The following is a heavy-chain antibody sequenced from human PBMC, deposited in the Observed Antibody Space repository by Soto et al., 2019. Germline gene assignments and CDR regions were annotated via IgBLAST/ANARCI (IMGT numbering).Heavy chain of an antibody. Sequence: SVKVSCKASGGTFSSYAISWVRQAPGQGLEWMGGINPIFGTANYAQKFQGRVTITADESTSTAYMELSSLRSEDTAVYYCARGYNDILTGYYPTTYYYYYYGMDVWGQGTTVTVSS. CDR2: INPIFGTA. D-gene: IGHD3-9*01. J-gene: IGHJ6*02. CDR1: GGTFSSYA. V-gene: IGHV1-69*13. CDR3: ARGYNDILTGYYPTTYYYYYYGMDV.